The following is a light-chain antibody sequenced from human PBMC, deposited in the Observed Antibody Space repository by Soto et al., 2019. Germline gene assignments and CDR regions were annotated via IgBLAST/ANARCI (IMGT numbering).Light chain of an antibody. J-gene: IGKJ1*01. CDR1: QSLLHSNTYNY. Sequence: EIVMTQSPLSLPVTPGEPASISCKSSQSLLHSNTYNYLDWYLQRPGQSPQLLIYLGSNRASGVTDRFSGRRSGAAFTLKISRVEAEDVGVYYCMPPLKTQWAFGQATKGDIX. V-gene: IGKV2-28*01. CDR2: LGS. CDR3: MPPLKTQWA.